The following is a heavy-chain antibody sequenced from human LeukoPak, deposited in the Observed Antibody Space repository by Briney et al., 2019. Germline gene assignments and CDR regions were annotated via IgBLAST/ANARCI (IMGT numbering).Heavy chain of an antibody. CDR1: GFTFISYW. J-gene: IGHJ4*02. D-gene: IGHD1-1*01. CDR3: ARDSTGTVFDL. Sequence: PGGSLRLSCVASGFTFISYWMTWVRQAPGEGLERVAQISQNGTESYSVDSVRGRYTISRDNAKNSVYLQMNSLRPEDTAVYYCARDSTGTVFDLWGQGTLVTVSS. CDR2: ISQNGTES. V-gene: IGHV3-7*04.